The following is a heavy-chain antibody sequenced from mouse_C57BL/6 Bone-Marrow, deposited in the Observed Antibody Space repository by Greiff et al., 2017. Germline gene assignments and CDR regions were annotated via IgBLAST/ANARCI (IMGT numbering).Heavy chain of an antibody. V-gene: IGHV5-17*01. CDR2: ISSGSSTI. CDR1: GFTISDYG. CDR3: AGGNYLDY. J-gene: IGHJ2*01. Sequence: EVMLVESGGGLVKPGGSLKLSCAASGFTISDYGMHWVRQAPEKGLEWVAYISSGSSTIYYAATVKGRFTIARDNAKNTLFLQMTSLRSEDTAMYYCAGGNYLDYWGQGTTLTVSS.